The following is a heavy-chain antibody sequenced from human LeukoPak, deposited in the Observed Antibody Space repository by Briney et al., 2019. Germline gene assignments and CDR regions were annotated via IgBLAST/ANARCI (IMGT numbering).Heavy chain of an antibody. Sequence: PSETLSLTCAVNGGSFSDYLWTWIRQSPGKGLEWIGEINQGGRTNFNPSLKSRVTISADRSKYHFSLTLRSVTAADTAVYYCARGKRVWFGELMTSFSYFYMDVWGRGTTVIVSS. D-gene: IGHD3-10*01. CDR2: INQGGRT. CDR1: GGSFSDYL. J-gene: IGHJ6*03. CDR3: ARGKRVWFGELMTSFSYFYMDV. V-gene: IGHV4-34*01.